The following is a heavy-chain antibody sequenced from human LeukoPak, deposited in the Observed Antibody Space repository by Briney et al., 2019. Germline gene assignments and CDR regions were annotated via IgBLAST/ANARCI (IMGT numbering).Heavy chain of an antibody. CDR2: ISGSGGST. CDR1: GFTFSSYG. CDR3: ARDPNTYYYDSSPRRWFDP. Sequence: GGSLRLSCAASGFTFSSYGMHWVRQAPGKGLEWVSAISGSGGSTYYADSVKGRFTISRDNAKNSLYLQMNSLRAEDTAVYYCARDPNTYYYDSSPRRWFDPWGQGTLVTVSS. D-gene: IGHD3-22*01. J-gene: IGHJ5*02. V-gene: IGHV3-21*04.